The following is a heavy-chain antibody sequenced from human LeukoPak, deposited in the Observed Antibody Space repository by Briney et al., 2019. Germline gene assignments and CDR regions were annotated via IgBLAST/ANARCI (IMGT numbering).Heavy chain of an antibody. Sequence: ASVKVSCKASGYTFTSYGISWVRQAPGQGLEWMGWISAYNGNTNYAQKLQGRVTMTTDTSTSTAYMELRSLRSDDTAVYYCARAGYCSSTSCYMTYYLDYWGQGTLVTVSS. CDR1: GYTFTSYG. J-gene: IGHJ4*02. CDR3: ARAGYCSSTSCYMTYYLDY. CDR2: ISAYNGNT. V-gene: IGHV1-18*01. D-gene: IGHD2-2*03.